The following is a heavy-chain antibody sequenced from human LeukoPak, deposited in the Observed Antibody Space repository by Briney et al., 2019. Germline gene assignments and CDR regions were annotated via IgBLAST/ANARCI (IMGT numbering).Heavy chain of an antibody. CDR3: AKDRIIAAAGRGAFDI. CDR1: GFTFSSYA. D-gene: IGHD6-13*01. CDR2: ISGSGGST. J-gene: IGHJ3*02. Sequence: GGSLRLSCAASGFTFSSYAMSWVRQAPGKGLEWVSAISGSGGSTYYADSVKGRFTISRDNSKNTLYLQMNSLRAEDTAVYYCAKDRIIAAAGRGAFDIWGQGTMVTVSS. V-gene: IGHV3-23*01.